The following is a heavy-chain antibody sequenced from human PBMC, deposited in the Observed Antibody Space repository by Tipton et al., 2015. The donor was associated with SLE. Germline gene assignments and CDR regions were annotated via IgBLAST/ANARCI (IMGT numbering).Heavy chain of an antibody. CDR2: ICYSGST. Sequence: TLSLTCTISGGSISSGGYYWNWIRQHPGEGLEWIGNICYSGSTNYNPSLKSRVTISTDTSKNQFALKLSSLTAADTAVYYGARGTEGVATIWKTCYFDSWGQGTLVTVSS. D-gene: IGHD5-24*01. V-gene: IGHV4-31*03. J-gene: IGHJ4*02. CDR1: GGSISSGGYY. CDR3: ARGTEGVATIWKTCYFDS.